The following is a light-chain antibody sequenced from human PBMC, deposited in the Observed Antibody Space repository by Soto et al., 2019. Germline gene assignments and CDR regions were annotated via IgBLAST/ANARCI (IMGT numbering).Light chain of an antibody. V-gene: IGLV2-14*03. J-gene: IGLJ2*01. Sequence: QSALTQPASVSGSPGQSITISCTGTSSDVGGYNYVSWYQQHPAKAPKLMIYDVSNRPSGVSNRFSGSKSGNTASLTISGLPAEDDAAYYCSSYTSSRTLEVVFGGGTKLTVL. CDR2: DVS. CDR3: SSYTSSRTLEVV. CDR1: SSDVGGYNY.